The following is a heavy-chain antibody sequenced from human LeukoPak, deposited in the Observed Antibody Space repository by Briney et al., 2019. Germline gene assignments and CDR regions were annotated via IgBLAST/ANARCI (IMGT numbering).Heavy chain of an antibody. CDR2: ISYDGSNK. CDR3: ARDYSLEWFGELCADY. V-gene: IGHV3-30*03. J-gene: IGHJ4*02. Sequence: GRSLRLSCAASGFTFSSYGMHWVRQAPGKGLEWVAVISYDGSNKYYADSVKGRFTISRDNSKNTLYLQMNSLRAEDTAVYYCARDYSLEWFGELCADYWGQGTLVTVSS. D-gene: IGHD3-10*01. CDR1: GFTFSSYG.